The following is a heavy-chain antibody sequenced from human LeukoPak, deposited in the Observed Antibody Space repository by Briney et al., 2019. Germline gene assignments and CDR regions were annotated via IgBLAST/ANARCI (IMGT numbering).Heavy chain of an antibody. V-gene: IGHV4-34*01. D-gene: IGHD2-2*01. CDR3: AIVNRVVPAAIFWFDP. CDR1: GGSFSGYY. CDR2: INHSGST. Sequence: SETLSLTCAVYGGSFSGYYWSWIRQPPGKGLEWIGEINHSGSTNYNPSLKSRVTISVDTSKNQFSLKLSSVTAADTAVYYCAIVNRVVPAAIFWFDPWGQGTLVTVSS. J-gene: IGHJ5*02.